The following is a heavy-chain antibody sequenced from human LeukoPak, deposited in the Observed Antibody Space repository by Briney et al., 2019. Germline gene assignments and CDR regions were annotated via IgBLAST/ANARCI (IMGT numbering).Heavy chain of an antibody. CDR3: ARAANIVATSPNYYYYYYMDV. V-gene: IGHV4-4*07. CDR1: GGSISSYY. J-gene: IGHJ6*03. D-gene: IGHD5-12*01. Sequence: SETLSLTCTVSGGSISSYYWSWIRQPAGKGLEWIGRIYTSGSTNYNPSLKSRVTISVDTSKNQFSLKLSSVTAADTAVYYCARAANIVATSPNYYYYYYMDVWGKGTTVTVSS. CDR2: IYTSGST.